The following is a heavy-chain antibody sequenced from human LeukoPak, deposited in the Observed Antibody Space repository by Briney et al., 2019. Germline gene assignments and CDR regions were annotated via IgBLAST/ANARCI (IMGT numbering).Heavy chain of an antibody. V-gene: IGHV3-21*01. CDR2: ISSSSSYI. CDR3: ATKPNSGSPEDAFDI. CDR1: GFTFSSYS. Sequence: GGSLRLSCAASGFTFSSYSMNWVRQAPGKGLEWVSSISSSSSYIYYADSVKGRFTISRDNAKNSLYLQMNSLRAEDTAVYYCATKPNSGSPEDAFDIWGQGTMVTVSS. D-gene: IGHD1-26*01. J-gene: IGHJ3*02.